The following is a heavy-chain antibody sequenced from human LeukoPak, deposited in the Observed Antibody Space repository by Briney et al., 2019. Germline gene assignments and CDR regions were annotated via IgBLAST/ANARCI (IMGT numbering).Heavy chain of an antibody. D-gene: IGHD1-26*01. J-gene: IGHJ4*02. CDR1: GFTFSSYG. CDR3: AKIVGATDYFDY. Sequence: PGGSLRLSCAASGFTFSSYGMHWVRQAPGKGLEWVTFIRYDGSTKYYADSVKGRFTISRDNSKNTLYLQMNSLRAEDTAVYYCAKIVGATDYFDYWGQGTLVTVSS. CDR2: IRYDGSTK. V-gene: IGHV3-30*02.